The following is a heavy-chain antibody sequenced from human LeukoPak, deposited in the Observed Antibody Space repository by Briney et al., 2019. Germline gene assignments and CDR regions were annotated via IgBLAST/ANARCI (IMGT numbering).Heavy chain of an antibody. J-gene: IGHJ4*02. Sequence: PSETLSLTCTVSGGSISSHYWSWIRQPPGQGLEWIGYIYYSGSTNYNPSLKIRVTISVDTSKNQFSLKLSSVTAADTAVYYCARDGYSYGYDYWGQGTLVTVSS. V-gene: IGHV4-59*11. D-gene: IGHD5-18*01. CDR1: GGSISSHY. CDR3: ARDGYSYGYDY. CDR2: IYYSGST.